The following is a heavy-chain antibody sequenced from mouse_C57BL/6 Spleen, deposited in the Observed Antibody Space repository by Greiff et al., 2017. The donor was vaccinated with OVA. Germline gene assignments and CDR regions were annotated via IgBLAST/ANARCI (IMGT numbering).Heavy chain of an antibody. V-gene: IGHV1-69*01. D-gene: IGHD1-1*01. Sequence: QVQLQQPGAELVMPGASVKLSCKASGYTFTSYWMHWVKQRPGQGLEWIGEIDPSDSYTNYHQKFKGKSTLTVDKSSSTAYMQLSSLTSEDSAVYYCARGITTVVGGAYWGQGTLVTVSA. CDR1: GYTFTSYW. J-gene: IGHJ3*01. CDR3: ARGITTVVGGAY. CDR2: IDPSDSYT.